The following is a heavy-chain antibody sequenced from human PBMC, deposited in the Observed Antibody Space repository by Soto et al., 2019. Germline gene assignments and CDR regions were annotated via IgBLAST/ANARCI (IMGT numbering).Heavy chain of an antibody. D-gene: IGHD3-22*01. CDR3: AKASTYYYDSSGYYLGY. Sequence: GGSLRLSCAASGFTFSSYGVHWVRQAPGKGLEWVAVISYDGSNEYYADSVKGRFTISRDNSKNTLYLQMNSLRAEDTAVYYCAKASTYYYDSSGYYLGYWGQGTLVTVSS. V-gene: IGHV3-30*18. J-gene: IGHJ4*02. CDR2: ISYDGSNE. CDR1: GFTFSSYG.